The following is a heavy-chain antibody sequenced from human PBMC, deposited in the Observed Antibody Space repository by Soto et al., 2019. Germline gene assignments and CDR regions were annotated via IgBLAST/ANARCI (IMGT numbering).Heavy chain of an antibody. J-gene: IGHJ4*02. V-gene: IGHV3-64*01. CDR1: GFTFSSYA. D-gene: IGHD3-3*01. Sequence: PGGSLRLSCAASGFTFSSYAMHWVRQAPGKGLEYVSAISSNGGSTYYANSVKGRFTISRDNSKNTLYLQMGSLRAEDMAVYYCARGYYDFWSGYYTRWYFDYWGQGTLVTVSS. CDR2: ISSNGGST. CDR3: ARGYYDFWSGYYTRWYFDY.